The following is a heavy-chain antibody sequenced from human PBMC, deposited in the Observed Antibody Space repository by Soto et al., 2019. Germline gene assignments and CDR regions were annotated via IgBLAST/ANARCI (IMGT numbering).Heavy chain of an antibody. V-gene: IGHV3-30-3*01. D-gene: IGHD3-22*01. Sequence: PWWSLRLSCAASGFTFSSYAMHWFRQAPGKGLEWVAVISYDGSNKYYADSVKGRFTISRDNSKNTLYLQMNSLRAEDTAVYYCARDPDRYYDSSGYPDYWGQGTLVTVSS. J-gene: IGHJ4*02. CDR2: ISYDGSNK. CDR3: ARDPDRYYDSSGYPDY. CDR1: GFTFSSYA.